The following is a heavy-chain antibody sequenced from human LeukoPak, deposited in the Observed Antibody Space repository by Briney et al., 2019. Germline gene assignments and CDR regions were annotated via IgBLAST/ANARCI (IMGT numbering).Heavy chain of an antibody. V-gene: IGHV4-39*07. CDR2: TYYDGST. CDR3: ARSVEGYCSGGSCYSYYYYMDV. D-gene: IGHD2-15*01. Sequence: PSETLSLTCTVSGDSISSSSFYWTWIRQPPGKGLEWIGSTYYDGSTYYNPSLKSRVTISVDTSKNQFSLKLSSVTAADTAVYYCARSVEGYCSGGSCYSYYYYMDVWGKGTTVTVSS. J-gene: IGHJ6*03. CDR1: GDSISSSSFY.